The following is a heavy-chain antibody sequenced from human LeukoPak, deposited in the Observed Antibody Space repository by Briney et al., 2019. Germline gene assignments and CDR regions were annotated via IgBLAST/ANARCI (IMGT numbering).Heavy chain of an antibody. V-gene: IGHV1-46*01. D-gene: IGHD1-26*01. Sequence: ASVKVSCKASGYTSTIYHLHWVRQAPGQGLEWMGIINPRGGSPNYAQKFQGRVTMTRDMSTSTVNMELSSLRSEDTAVYYCARAQGSYYHYYMDVWGKGTTVTVSS. CDR2: INPRGGSP. J-gene: IGHJ6*03. CDR1: GYTSTIYH. CDR3: ARAQGSYYHYYMDV.